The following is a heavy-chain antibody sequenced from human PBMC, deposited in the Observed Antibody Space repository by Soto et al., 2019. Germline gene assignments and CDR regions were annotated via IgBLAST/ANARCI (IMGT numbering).Heavy chain of an antibody. D-gene: IGHD5-18*01. CDR1: GGIFTNNA. CDR2: VIPLFDTA. Sequence: QVQVVQSGAEVKKPGSSVKVSCKVSGGIFTNNAISWVRQAPGQGLEWLGGVIPLFDTAYDAQIFRGRLMLSADGATTPAYRELSGLTSADPAVYFCATGGHNDGYNFYHGMDVWGQGTTVTVS. CDR3: ATGGHNDGYNFYHGMDV. V-gene: IGHV1-69*01. J-gene: IGHJ6*02.